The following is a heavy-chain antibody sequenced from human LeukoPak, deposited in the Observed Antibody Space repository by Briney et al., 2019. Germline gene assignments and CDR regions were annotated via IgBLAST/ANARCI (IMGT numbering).Heavy chain of an antibody. Sequence: GSLRLSCAASGFTFSAYAMHWIRQPPGKGLEWIGYIYYTGNTNYNPSLKSRVTMSTDTSENHVSLKLSSVTAADTAVYYCARGGSADGYNRPLDFWGQGTLVTVSS. V-gene: IGHV4-59*01. J-gene: IGHJ4*02. D-gene: IGHD5-24*01. CDR1: GFTFSAYA. CDR3: ARGGSADGYNRPLDF. CDR2: IYYTGNT.